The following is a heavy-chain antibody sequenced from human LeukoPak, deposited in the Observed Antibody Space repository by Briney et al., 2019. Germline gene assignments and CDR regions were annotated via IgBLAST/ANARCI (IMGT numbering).Heavy chain of an antibody. CDR2: INSDGSST. J-gene: IGHJ4*02. CDR3: ASYNWGAARDY. D-gene: IGHD6-6*01. Sequence: GGSLRLSCAASGFTFSSYWMHWVRQAPGKGLVWVSRINSDGSSTSYADSVKGRFTISRDNAKNTLYLQMSRLRAEDTAVYYCASYNWGAARDYWGQGTLVTVSS. V-gene: IGHV3-74*01. CDR1: GFTFSSYW.